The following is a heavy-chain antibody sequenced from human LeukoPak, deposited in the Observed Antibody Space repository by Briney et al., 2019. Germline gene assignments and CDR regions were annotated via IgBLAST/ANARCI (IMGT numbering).Heavy chain of an antibody. CDR2: IYTSGSA. J-gene: IGHJ6*02. Sequence: PSETLSLTCTVSGDSISSGDYYWSWIRQPAGKRLEWIGRIYTSGSANYNPSLKSRVTISVDTSKNQFSLKLSSVTAADTAVYYCAREYSSSYYYGMDVWGQGTTVTVSS. D-gene: IGHD6-13*01. V-gene: IGHV4-61*02. CDR3: AREYSSSYYYGMDV. CDR1: GDSISSGDYY.